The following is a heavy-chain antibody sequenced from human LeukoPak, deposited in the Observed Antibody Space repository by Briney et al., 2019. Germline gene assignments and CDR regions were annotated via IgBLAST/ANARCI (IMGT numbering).Heavy chain of an antibody. J-gene: IGHJ6*03. CDR1: GYTFTGYY. D-gene: IGHD3-10*01. CDR3: ARDMWFGELSLYYYYYYMDV. CDR2: INPNSGGT. V-gene: IGHV1-2*02. Sequence: ASVKVSCKASGYTFTGYYMHWVRQAPGQGLEWMGWINPNSGGTNYAQKFQGRVTMTRDTSISTAYMELSRLRSDDTAVYYCARDMWFGELSLYYYYYYMDVWAKGPRSPSP.